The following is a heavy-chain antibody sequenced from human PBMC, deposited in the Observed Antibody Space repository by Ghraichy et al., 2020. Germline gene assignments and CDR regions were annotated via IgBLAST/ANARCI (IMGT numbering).Heavy chain of an antibody. CDR1: GYTLTELS. CDR2: FDPEAGKT. V-gene: IGHV1-24*01. Sequence: ASVKVSCKVYGYTLTELSMHWVRQAPGKGFEWMGGFDPEAGKTIYAQRFQGRVTMTEDTCTDTVYMELSSLRSEDTAVYYCATEDWVTTGTTSWGYWYVDLWGRGTLVTVTS. CDR3: ATEDWVTTGTTSWGYWYVDL. D-gene: IGHD1-1*01. J-gene: IGHJ2*01.